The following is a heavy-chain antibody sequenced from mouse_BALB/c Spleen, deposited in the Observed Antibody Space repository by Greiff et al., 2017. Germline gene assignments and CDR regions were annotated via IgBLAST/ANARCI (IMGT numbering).Heavy chain of an antibody. CDR3: AREEVRAMDY. CDR1: GFTFSSYA. CDR2: ISSGGST. V-gene: IGHV5-6-5*01. Sequence: EVQLVESGGGLVKPGGSLKLSCAASGFTFSSYAMSWVRQTPEKRLEWVASISSGGSTYYPDSVKGRFTISRDNARNILYLQMSSLRSEDTAMYYCAREEVRAMDYWGQGTSVTVSS. J-gene: IGHJ4*01. D-gene: IGHD2-14*01.